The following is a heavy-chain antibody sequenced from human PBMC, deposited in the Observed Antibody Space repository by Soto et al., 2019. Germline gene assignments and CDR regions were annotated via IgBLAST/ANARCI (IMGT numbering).Heavy chain of an antibody. Sequence: QVQLQQWGAGLLRPSETLSLTCAVYGGSFNGYYWTWIRQPPGKGLEGIGEIHHKTNTPYNPSLQSRVTTSVDTSKNQFSLRLTSVTAADTALYYCARGEWMIRGADYSYYMDVWGKGTTGTVSS. CDR2: IHHKTNT. CDR1: GGSFNGYY. V-gene: IGHV4-34*02. CDR3: ARGEWMIRGADYSYYMDV. J-gene: IGHJ6*03. D-gene: IGHD3-16*01.